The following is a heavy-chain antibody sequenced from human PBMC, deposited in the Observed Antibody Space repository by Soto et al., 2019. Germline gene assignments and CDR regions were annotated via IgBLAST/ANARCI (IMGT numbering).Heavy chain of an antibody. CDR1: GSSIIGYY. CDR3: ARGVGGSGLNWFDP. D-gene: IGHD6-19*01. CDR2: IHSSGSA. V-gene: IGHV4-4*09. J-gene: IGHJ5*02. Sequence: SETLSLTCTFSGSSIIGYYWTWIRQSPERGLEWIGYIHSSGSANYNPSLNSRLTMSVDRSKSQFSMMLASVTAADTAVYYCARGVGGSGLNWFDPWGQGTLVTVSS.